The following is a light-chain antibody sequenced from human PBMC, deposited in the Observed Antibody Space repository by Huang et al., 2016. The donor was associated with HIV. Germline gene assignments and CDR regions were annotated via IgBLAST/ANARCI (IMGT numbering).Light chain of an antibody. J-gene: IGKJ3*01. V-gene: IGKV3-15*01. CDR3: QQYNNWPPAT. Sequence: EIVMTQSPATLSVSPGERATLSCRASQSVSSNLAWYQQKPGQAPRLVIYGASTRATGIPARFSGSGSGTEFTLTISSLQSEDFAVYYCQQYNNWPPATFGPGTKVDIK. CDR2: GAS. CDR1: QSVSSN.